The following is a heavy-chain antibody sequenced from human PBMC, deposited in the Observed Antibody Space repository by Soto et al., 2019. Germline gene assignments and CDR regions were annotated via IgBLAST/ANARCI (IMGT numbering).Heavy chain of an antibody. CDR2: IYSSGST. V-gene: IGHV4-31*03. J-gene: IGHJ6*02. D-gene: IGHD1-26*01. Sequence: SETLSVTCTVSGGSISSGGYYWNWIRQQPGKALEWIGYIYSSGSTYYNPSLKSRLTISVGTSKNQFTLKLTSVTAADMDLCQWGSDHVGPSSGGGIDVWGQGTTVTVYS. CDR1: GGSISSGGYY. CDR3: GSDHVGPSSGGGIDV.